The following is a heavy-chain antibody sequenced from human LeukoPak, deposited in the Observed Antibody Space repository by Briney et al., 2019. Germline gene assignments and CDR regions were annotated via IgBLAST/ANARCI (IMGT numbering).Heavy chain of an antibody. D-gene: IGHD3-9*01. CDR3: ARHRSFDYLFPYDY. J-gene: IGHJ4*02. CDR2: VYYSGST. CDR1: GASISSYSHY. V-gene: IGHV4-39*01. Sequence: PSETLSLTCGVSGASISSYSHYWGWIRQPPGKGLEWIGSVYYSGSTYYNPSLKSRVTISIDTSKNQFSLNLRSVTAADKAVYYCARHRSFDYLFPYDYWGQGTLVTVSS.